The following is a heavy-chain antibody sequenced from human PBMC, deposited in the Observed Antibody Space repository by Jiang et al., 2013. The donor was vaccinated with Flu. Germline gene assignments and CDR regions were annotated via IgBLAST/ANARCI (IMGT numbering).Heavy chain of an antibody. J-gene: IGHJ4*02. CDR3: TKLSSVVVAASPHDY. CDR2: ISGSGAKT. Sequence: LVQPGGSLRLSCAASGFTFRSYAMTWVRQAPGKGLEWVAAISGSGAKTYYADSVKGRFTISRDNSENTLYLQMNSLRADDTALYYCTKLSSVVVAASPHDYWGQGTLVTVSS. V-gene: IGHV3-23*01. D-gene: IGHD2-15*01. CDR1: GFTFRSYA.